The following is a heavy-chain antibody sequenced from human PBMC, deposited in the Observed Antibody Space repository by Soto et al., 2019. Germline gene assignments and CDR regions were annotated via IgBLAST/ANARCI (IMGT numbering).Heavy chain of an antibody. Sequence: GGSLRLSCAASGFTFSSYAMSWVRQAPGKGLEWVSAISGSGGSTYYADSVKGRFTISRDNSKNTLYLQMNSLRAEDTAVYYCAKDPMWYDFWSGDYDAFDIWGQGTMVTVSS. CDR2: ISGSGGST. V-gene: IGHV3-23*01. CDR3: AKDPMWYDFWSGDYDAFDI. CDR1: GFTFSSYA. D-gene: IGHD3-3*01. J-gene: IGHJ3*02.